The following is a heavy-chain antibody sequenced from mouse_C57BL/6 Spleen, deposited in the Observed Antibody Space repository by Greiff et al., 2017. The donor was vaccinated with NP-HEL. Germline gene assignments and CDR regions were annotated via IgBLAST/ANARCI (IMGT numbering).Heavy chain of an antibody. CDR3: AKKEEEEFILGYFDV. D-gene: IGHD1-1*01. CDR1: GYTFTDYY. CDR2: INPYNGGT. Sequence: EVQRVESGPVLVKPGASVKMSCKASGYTFTDYYMNWVKQSHGKSLEWIGVINPYNGGTSYNQKFKGKATLTVDKSSSTAYMELNSLTSEDSAVYYCAKKEEEEFILGYFDVWGTGTTVTVSS. V-gene: IGHV1-19*01. J-gene: IGHJ1*03.